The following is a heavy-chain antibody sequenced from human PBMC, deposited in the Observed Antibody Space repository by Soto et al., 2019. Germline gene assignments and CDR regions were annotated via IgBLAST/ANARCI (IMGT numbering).Heavy chain of an antibody. D-gene: IGHD6-19*01. Sequence: GLSLRLSCSASGFTVTSNYMSWVRQAAGRGLEWVSVIYAGSITFYADSVKGRFTISRDNSKNTLYLQMTSLSREDPALYYCAKDRSAVAGYYYLDSWGQGTLVTVSS. CDR2: IYAGSIT. CDR3: AKDRSAVAGYYYLDS. V-gene: IGHV3-53*01. CDR1: GFTVTSNY. J-gene: IGHJ4*02.